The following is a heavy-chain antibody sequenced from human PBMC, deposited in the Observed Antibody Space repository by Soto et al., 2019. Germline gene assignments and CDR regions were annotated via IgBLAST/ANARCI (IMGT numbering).Heavy chain of an antibody. CDR1: GYTFNSYG. D-gene: IGHD3-10*01. V-gene: IGHV1-18*01. CDR2: ISTYNGNT. CDR3: ASGLLWFGELLSMDV. J-gene: IGHJ6*02. Sequence: QVQLVQPGAEVKKPGASVKVSCKASGYTFNSYGVSWVRQAPGQGLEWMGWISTYNGNTNYAQNLQGRVTMTTDTSTSTAYMELRSLRSDDTAVYYCASGLLWFGELLSMDVWGQGTTVTVSS.